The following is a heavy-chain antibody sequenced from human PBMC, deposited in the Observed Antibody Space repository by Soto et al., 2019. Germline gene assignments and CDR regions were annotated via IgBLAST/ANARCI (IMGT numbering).Heavy chain of an antibody. Sequence: ASVKVSCKASGYTFTSYGISWVRQAPGQGLEWMGWISAYNGNTNYAQKLQGRVTMTTDTSTSTAYMELRSLRSDDTAVYYCARGSEWGDYEEPLNWFDPWGQGTLVTVSS. D-gene: IGHD4-17*01. CDR2: ISAYNGNT. CDR3: ARGSEWGDYEEPLNWFDP. J-gene: IGHJ5*02. CDR1: GYTFTSYG. V-gene: IGHV1-18*01.